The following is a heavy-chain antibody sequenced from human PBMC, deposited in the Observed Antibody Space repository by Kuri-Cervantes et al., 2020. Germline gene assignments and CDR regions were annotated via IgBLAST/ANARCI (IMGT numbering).Heavy chain of an antibody. CDR2: ISSTSSYI. CDR1: GFTFSTYS. V-gene: IGHV3-21*01. Sequence: GESLKISCAASGFTFSTYSMNWVRQAPGKGLEWVSSISSTSSYIYYTDSVKGRFTISRDNAKNSVFLQMNSLRAEDTAVYYCARDRVSSLDYWGQGTLVTVSS. D-gene: IGHD6-6*01. CDR3: ARDRVSSLDY. J-gene: IGHJ4*02.